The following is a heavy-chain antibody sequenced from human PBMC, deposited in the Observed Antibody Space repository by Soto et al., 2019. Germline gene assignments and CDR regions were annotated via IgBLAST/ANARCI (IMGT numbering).Heavy chain of an antibody. D-gene: IGHD3-16*01. J-gene: IGHJ4*02. CDR2: IYHSGST. CDR1: GGSISSGGYS. V-gene: IGHV4-30-2*01. CDR3: ARVGRLGEGGYWYYFDY. Sequence: QLQLQESGSGLVKPSQTLSLTCAVSGGSISSGGYSWSWIRQPPGKGLEWIGYIYHSGSTYYNPSLKSRVTISVDRSKNQFSLKLRSVTAADTAVYYCARVGRLGEGGYWYYFDYWGQGTLVTVSS.